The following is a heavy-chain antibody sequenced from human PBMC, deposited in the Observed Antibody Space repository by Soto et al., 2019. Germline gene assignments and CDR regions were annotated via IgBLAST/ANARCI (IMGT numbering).Heavy chain of an antibody. D-gene: IGHD3-22*01. J-gene: IGHJ2*01. V-gene: IGHV3-23*01. CDR1: GFTFSSYA. Sequence: EVQLLESGGGLVQPGGSLRLSCAASGFTFSSYAMSWVRQAPGKGLEWVSAISGSGGSTYYADSVKGRFTISRDNSKKTLYLQINSLRAEDTAVYYCAKDSPPYMTMIGPYWYFDLWGRGTLVTVSS. CDR2: ISGSGGST. CDR3: AKDSPPYMTMIGPYWYFDL.